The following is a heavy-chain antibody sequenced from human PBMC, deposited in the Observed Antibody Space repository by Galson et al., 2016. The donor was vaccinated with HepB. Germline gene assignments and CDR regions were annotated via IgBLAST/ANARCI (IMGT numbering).Heavy chain of an antibody. CDR1: GFTFSSYS. CDR2: ISGSGGST. CDR3: AKVPPDYGDAG. D-gene: IGHD4-17*01. J-gene: IGHJ2*01. V-gene: IGHV3-23*01. Sequence: SLRLSCAASGFTFSSYSMSWVRQAPGKGLEWVSGISGSGGSTYYADSVKGRFTISRDNSKNTLYLQMNSRRAEDTAVYYCAKVPPDYGDAGWGRGALFTVSS.